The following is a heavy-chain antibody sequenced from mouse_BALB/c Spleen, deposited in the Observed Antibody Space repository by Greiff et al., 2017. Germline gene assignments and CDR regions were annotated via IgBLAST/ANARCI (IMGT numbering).Heavy chain of an antibody. Sequence: DLVKPGASVKLSCKASGYTFTSYWINWIKQRPGQGLEWIGRIAPGSGSTYYNEMFKGKATLTVDTSSSTAYIQLSSLSSEDSAVYFCARFALRPAGYAMDYWGQGTSVTVSS. V-gene: IGHV1S41*01. CDR1: GYTFTSYW. CDR2: IAPGSGST. J-gene: IGHJ4*01. CDR3: ARFALRPAGYAMDY. D-gene: IGHD2-4*01.